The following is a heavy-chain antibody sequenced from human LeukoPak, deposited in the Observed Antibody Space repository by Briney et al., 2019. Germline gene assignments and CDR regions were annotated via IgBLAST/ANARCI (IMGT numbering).Heavy chain of an antibody. CDR1: GFTFSDYY. J-gene: IGHJ3*02. CDR2: ISSSGSTI. Sequence: GGSLRLSCAASGFTFSDYYMSWIRQAPGKGLEWVSYISSSGSTIYYADSVKGRFTISRDNAKNSLYLQMNSLRAEDTAVYYCARDRPNYYDSSAVTAFDIWGQGTMVTVSS. CDR3: ARDRPNYYDSSAVTAFDI. D-gene: IGHD3-22*01. V-gene: IGHV3-11*01.